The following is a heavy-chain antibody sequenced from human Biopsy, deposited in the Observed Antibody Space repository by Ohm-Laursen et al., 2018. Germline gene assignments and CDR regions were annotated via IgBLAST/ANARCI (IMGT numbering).Heavy chain of an antibody. CDR3: AISSPASNYKWNDQDEALDF. D-gene: IGHD1-20*01. CDR2: ITVTGASV. V-gene: IGHV3-11*01. CDR1: GFTFSDYY. Sequence: GSLRLSCAASGFTFSDYYMSWVRQAPGQGLEWISYITVTGASVYYTDSVKGRFTISRDNTKNSLYLQMNSLRAEDTAVYSCAISSPASNYKWNDQDEALDFWGQGTMVTVS. J-gene: IGHJ3*01.